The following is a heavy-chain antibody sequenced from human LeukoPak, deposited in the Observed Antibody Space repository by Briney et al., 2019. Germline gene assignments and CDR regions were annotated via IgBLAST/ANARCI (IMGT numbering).Heavy chain of an antibody. CDR2: IRYDGSNK. D-gene: IGHD3-3*01. CDR3: AKDQNDFWSGFTTLDY. Sequence: QSGGSLRLSCAASGFTFSSYGMHWVRQAPSKGLEWVAFIRYDGSNKYYADSVKGRFTISRDNSKNTLYLQMNSLRAEDTAVYYCAKDQNDFWSGFTTLDYWGQGTLVTVSS. CDR1: GFTFSSYG. V-gene: IGHV3-30*02. J-gene: IGHJ4*02.